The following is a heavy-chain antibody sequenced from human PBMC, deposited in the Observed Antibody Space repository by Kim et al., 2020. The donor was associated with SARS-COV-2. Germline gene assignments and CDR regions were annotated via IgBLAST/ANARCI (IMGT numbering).Heavy chain of an antibody. D-gene: IGHD1-1*01. J-gene: IGHJ4*02. CDR3: AREDKLERRGGVGFDY. Sequence: SVKGRFTISRDNAKNSLYLQMNSLRDEDTAVYYCAREDKLERRGGVGFDYWGQGTLVTVSS. V-gene: IGHV3-48*02.